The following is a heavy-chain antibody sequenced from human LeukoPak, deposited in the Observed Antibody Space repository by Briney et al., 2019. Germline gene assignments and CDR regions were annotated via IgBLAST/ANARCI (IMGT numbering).Heavy chain of an antibody. CDR3: ARDSGDYYYYGMDV. D-gene: IGHD7-27*01. J-gene: IGHJ6*02. V-gene: IGHV3-30-3*01. CDR1: GFTFSSYA. CDR2: ISYDGSNK. Sequence: QPGGSLRLSCAASGFTFSSYAMHWVRQAPGKGLEWVAVISYDGSNKYYADSVKGRFTISRDNAKNSLYLQMNSLRAEDTAVYYCARDSGDYYYYGMDVWGQGTTVTVSS.